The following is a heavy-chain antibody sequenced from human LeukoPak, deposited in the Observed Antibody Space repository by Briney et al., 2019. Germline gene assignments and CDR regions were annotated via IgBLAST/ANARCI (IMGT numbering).Heavy chain of an antibody. V-gene: IGHV3-21*01. CDR1: GFTVSSNY. CDR3: ARLRNVGGNPHPFNV. CDR2: ITSTGRYI. D-gene: IGHD4-23*01. Sequence: GGSLRLSCAASGFTVSSNYMSWVRQAPGKGLGWVSSITSTGRYIFYADSLKGRFTISRDNAKKSLYLQMNSLRAEDTAVYYCARLRNVGGNPHPFNVWGQGTTVTVSS. J-gene: IGHJ3*01.